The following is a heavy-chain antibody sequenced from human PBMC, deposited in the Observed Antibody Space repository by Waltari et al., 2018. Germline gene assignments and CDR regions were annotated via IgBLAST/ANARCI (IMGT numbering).Heavy chain of an antibody. CDR2: IYYSGST. D-gene: IGHD2-2*01. CDR3: AREIMICSSTSCWGWFDY. CDR1: GGSISSGGYY. V-gene: IGHV4-31*03. Sequence: QVQLQESGPGLVKPSQTLSLPCTVSGGSISSGGYYWSWIRPHPGKGLEWIGYIYYSGSTYYNPSLKSRVTISVDTSKNQFSLKLSSVTAADTAVYYCAREIMICSSTSCWGWFDYWGQGTLVTVSS. J-gene: IGHJ4*02.